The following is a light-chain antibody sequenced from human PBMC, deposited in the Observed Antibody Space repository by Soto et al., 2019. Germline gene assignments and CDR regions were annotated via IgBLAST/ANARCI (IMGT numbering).Light chain of an antibody. CDR3: QQYGLSPGT. CDR1: QIVPASY. Sequence: EIFLTQSPDTLSLSLGDRATLSRRASQIVPASYLAWYQQKPGQAPRLLIYGATNRATGISDRFSGRGSGTDFTLTISRLEPEDFAVYYCQQYGLSPGTFGGGAKVEVK. V-gene: IGKV3-20*01. CDR2: GAT. J-gene: IGKJ4*01.